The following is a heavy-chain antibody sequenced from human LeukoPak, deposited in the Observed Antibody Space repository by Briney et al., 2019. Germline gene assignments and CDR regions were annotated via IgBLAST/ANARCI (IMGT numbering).Heavy chain of an antibody. D-gene: IGHD3-22*01. Sequence: GGPLRLSCAASGLTFSSHAMSWVRQAPGKGLEWVSRISGSGGSTYYADSVKGRFTISRENSKNTLYLQMSGLRAGDKAVYYCAKAGYYDSSGYYYDYYYYYMDVWGKGTTVTVSS. J-gene: IGHJ6*03. V-gene: IGHV3-23*01. CDR3: AKAGYYDSSGYYYDYYYYYMDV. CDR2: ISGSGGST. CDR1: GLTFSSHA.